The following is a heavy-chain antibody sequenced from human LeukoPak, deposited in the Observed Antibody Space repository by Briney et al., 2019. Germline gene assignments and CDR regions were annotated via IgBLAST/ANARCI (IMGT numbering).Heavy chain of an antibody. Sequence: GGSLRLSCAASGFTVSSNYMNWVRQAPGKGLEWVSVIYSGGSTYYADSVKGRFTISRDNSKNTLYLQMNSLRAEDTAVYYCARDIAAAGSFDYWGQGTLVTVSS. V-gene: IGHV3-53*01. D-gene: IGHD6-13*01. J-gene: IGHJ4*02. CDR3: ARDIAAAGSFDY. CDR1: GFTVSSNY. CDR2: IYSGGST.